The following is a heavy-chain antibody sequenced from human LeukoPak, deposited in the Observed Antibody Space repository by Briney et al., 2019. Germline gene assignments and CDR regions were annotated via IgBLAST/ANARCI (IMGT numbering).Heavy chain of an antibody. Sequence: GGSLRLSCATSGFIFSNYGMHWVRQAPGKGLVWVSRINSNGRSTSCADSVKGRFTISRDNAKNTLYLEMNNLRAEDTAVYYCTRDVWGDRDNYFDCWGQGTLVTVSS. CDR1: GFIFSNYG. D-gene: IGHD2-8*01. V-gene: IGHV3-74*01. CDR3: TRDVWGDRDNYFDC. CDR2: INSNGRST. J-gene: IGHJ4*02.